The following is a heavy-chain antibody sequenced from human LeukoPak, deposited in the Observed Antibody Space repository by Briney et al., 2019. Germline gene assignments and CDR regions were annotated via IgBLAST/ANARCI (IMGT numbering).Heavy chain of an antibody. V-gene: IGHV3-48*01. CDR2: ISSTSNTI. J-gene: IGHJ4*02. Sequence: GGSLRLSCAASGFTFSSYSMKWVRQAPGKGLEWVSYISSTSNTIYYADSVKGRFTISRDNAKNSLYLQMNSLRAEDTAVYYCARDSGSYGRKTDYWGQGTLVTVSS. CDR3: ARDSGSYGRKTDY. CDR1: GFTFSSYS. D-gene: IGHD5-18*01.